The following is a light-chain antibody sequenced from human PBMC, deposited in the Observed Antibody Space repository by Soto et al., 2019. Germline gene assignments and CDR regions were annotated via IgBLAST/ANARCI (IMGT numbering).Light chain of an antibody. J-gene: IGLJ1*01. CDR1: RSNIGSNA. Sequence: QSVLTQPPSASGAPGQRVTISSSGSRSNIGSNAVSWYQQLPGKAPKLLIYDNNQRPSGVPVRFSASKSGTSASLAISGLQSEDEADYYCAVWDDSQNGFFAFGTGTKVTVL. CDR2: DNN. CDR3: AVWDDSQNGFFA. V-gene: IGLV1-44*01.